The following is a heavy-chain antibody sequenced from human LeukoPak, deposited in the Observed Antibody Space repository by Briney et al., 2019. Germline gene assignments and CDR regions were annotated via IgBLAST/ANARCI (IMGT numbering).Heavy chain of an antibody. J-gene: IGHJ4*02. CDR1: GFTFSSYS. CDR2: ISSSSSYI. V-gene: IGHV3-21*04. Sequence: GGSLRLSCAASGFTFSSYSMNWVRQAPGKGLEWVSSISSSSSYIYYADSVKGRFTISRDNSKNSLYLQMNRLRTEDTALYYCAKDTYSSGYYLSDYWGQGTLVTVSS. D-gene: IGHD3-22*01. CDR3: AKDTYSSGYYLSDY.